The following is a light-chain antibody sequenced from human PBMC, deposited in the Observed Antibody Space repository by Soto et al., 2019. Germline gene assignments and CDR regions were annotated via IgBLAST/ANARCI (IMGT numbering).Light chain of an antibody. CDR1: QSVSSN. CDR2: GAS. J-gene: IGKJ1*01. Sequence: EIVMTQSPATLSVSPGERATLSCRASQSVSSNLAWYQQKPGQAPRRLIYGASSRATGIPDRFSGSGSGTDFTLTISRLEPEDFAVYYCHQYGSSVWTFGQGTKVDIK. V-gene: IGKV3-20*01. CDR3: HQYGSSVWT.